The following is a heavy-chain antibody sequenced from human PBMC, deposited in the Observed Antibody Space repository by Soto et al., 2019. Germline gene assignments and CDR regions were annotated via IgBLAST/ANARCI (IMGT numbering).Heavy chain of an antibody. CDR1: GYTFTSYG. D-gene: IGHD3-10*01. CDR3: ARDVRGSGSYYRFSWFDP. V-gene: IGHV1-18*01. CDR2: ISAYNGNT. J-gene: IGHJ5*02. Sequence: ASVKVSCKASGYTFTSYGISWVRQAPGQGLEWMGWISAYNGNTNYAQKLQGRVTMTTDTSTSTAYMELRSLRSDDTAVYYCARDVRGSGSYYRFSWFDPWGQGTLVTVSS.